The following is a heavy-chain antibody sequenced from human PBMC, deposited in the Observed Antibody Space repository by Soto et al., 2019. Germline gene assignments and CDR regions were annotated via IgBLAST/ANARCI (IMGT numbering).Heavy chain of an antibody. CDR2: IIPIFGTA. CDR3: ATDFGAVAGGNWFDP. Sequence: QVQLVQSGAEVKKPGSSVKVSCKASVGTFSSYAISLVRQAPGQGLEWMGGIIPIFGTANYAQKFQGRVTITSDESTSIAYMELSSLRSEDTAVYYCATDFGAVAGGNWFDPWGQGTLVTVSS. CDR1: VGTFSSYA. J-gene: IGHJ5*02. D-gene: IGHD6-19*01. V-gene: IGHV1-69*05.